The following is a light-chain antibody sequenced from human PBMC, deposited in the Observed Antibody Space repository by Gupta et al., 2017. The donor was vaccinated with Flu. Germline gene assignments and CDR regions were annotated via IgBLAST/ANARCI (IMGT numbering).Light chain of an antibody. V-gene: IGLV1-44*01. CDR2: DNN. CDR1: GSNIGTNT. Sequence: SVLTQPPPASETPGQRVTISCSGGGSNIGTNTVNWYQQVPGTAPKLLIYDNNKRPSGVPDRFSGSRSGTSASLSISGLQAGDEADYYCASWDDGRNGWVFGGGTKLTVL. CDR3: ASWDDGRNGWV. J-gene: IGLJ3*02.